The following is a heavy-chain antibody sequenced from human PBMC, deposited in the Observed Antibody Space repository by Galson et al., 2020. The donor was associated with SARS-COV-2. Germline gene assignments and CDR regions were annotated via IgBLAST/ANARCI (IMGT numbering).Heavy chain of an antibody. V-gene: IGHV3-33*01. Sequence: GGSLRLSCAASGFTFSSYGMHWVRQAPGKGLEWVAVIWYDGSNKYYADSVKGRFTISRDNSKNTLYLQMNSLRAEDTAVYYCARDHELERRPYMDVWGQGTTVTVSS. CDR2: IWYDGSNK. CDR3: ARDHELERRPYMDV. J-gene: IGHJ6*02. CDR1: GFTFSSYG. D-gene: IGHD1-1*01.